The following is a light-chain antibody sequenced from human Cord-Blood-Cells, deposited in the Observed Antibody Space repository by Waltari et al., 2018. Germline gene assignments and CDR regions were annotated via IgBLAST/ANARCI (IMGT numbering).Light chain of an antibody. Sequence: NFMLTQPHSVSESPGKTVTISCTRSSGSIASNYVQWYQQRPGGAPTTVIYEGNQIPSRVPRRFSGSIDSSSNSASLTISGLKTEDEADYYCQSYDSSNWVFGGGTKLTVL. CDR2: EGN. CDR1: SGSIASNY. V-gene: IGLV6-57*03. J-gene: IGLJ3*02. CDR3: QSYDSSNWV.